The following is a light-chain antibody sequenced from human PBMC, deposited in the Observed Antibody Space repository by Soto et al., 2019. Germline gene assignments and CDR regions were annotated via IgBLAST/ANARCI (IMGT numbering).Light chain of an antibody. Sequence: DIQMTQSPSSLSASVGDRVTITCRASQILSNCLNWYQQKPGKAPNLLISAASSLQSGVPSRFSGSGSGTDFTLTISSLQPEDFATYYCQQGSFTLTFGGGTKLEIK. J-gene: IGKJ4*01. CDR1: QILSNC. V-gene: IGKV1-39*01. CDR2: AAS. CDR3: QQGSFTLT.